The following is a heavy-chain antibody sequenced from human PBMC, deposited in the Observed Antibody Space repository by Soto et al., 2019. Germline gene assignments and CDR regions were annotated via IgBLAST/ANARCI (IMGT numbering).Heavy chain of an antibody. J-gene: IGHJ6*03. CDR2: INHSGST. Sequence: SETLSLTCAVYGGSFSGYYWSWIRQPPGKGLEWIGEINHSGSTNYNPSLKSRVTISVDTSKNQFSLKLSSVTAADTAVYYCARVPSQDYGDYVVYYYYYMDVWGKGTTVTVSS. V-gene: IGHV4-34*01. D-gene: IGHD4-17*01. CDR3: ARVPSQDYGDYVVYYYYYMDV. CDR1: GGSFSGYY.